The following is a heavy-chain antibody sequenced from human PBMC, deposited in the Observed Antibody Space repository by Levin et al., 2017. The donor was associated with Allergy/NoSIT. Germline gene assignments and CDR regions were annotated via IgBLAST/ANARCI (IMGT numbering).Heavy chain of an antibody. CDR1: GYTLTELS. V-gene: IGHV1-24*01. Sequence: GESLKISCKVSGYTLTELSMHWVRQAPGKGLEWMGGFDPEDGETIYAQKFQGRVTMTEDTSTDTAYMELSSLRSEDTAVYYCATERQWQQQLSPSTHDAFDIWGQGTMVTVSS. D-gene: IGHD6-13*01. J-gene: IGHJ3*02. CDR2: FDPEDGET. CDR3: ATERQWQQQLSPSTHDAFDI.